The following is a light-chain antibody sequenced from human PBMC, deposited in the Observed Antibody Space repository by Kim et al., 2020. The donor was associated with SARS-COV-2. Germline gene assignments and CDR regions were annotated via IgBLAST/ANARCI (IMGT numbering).Light chain of an antibody. CDR1: RSISTY. Sequence: DIQLTQSPSSLSASVGDRVTITCRASRSISTYLNWYQLKAGKAPQLLIFAASSLQSGVPTRFSGSGSGTDFTLTISGLHPEDFATYYCQQSYSSPVTFGGGTTVDIK. CDR2: AAS. J-gene: IGKJ4*01. CDR3: QQSYSSPVT. V-gene: IGKV1-39*01.